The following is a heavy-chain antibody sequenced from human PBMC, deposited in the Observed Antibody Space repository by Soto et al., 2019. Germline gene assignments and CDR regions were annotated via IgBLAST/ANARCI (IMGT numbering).Heavy chain of an antibody. Sequence: QLQLQESGPGLVKPSETLSLTCTVSGGSISSSSYYWGWIRQPPGKGLEWIGSIYYSGSTYYNPSLKSRVTISVDTSKNQFSLKLSSVTAADTAVYYCARPRGKPYYWYFDLWGRGTLVTVSS. CDR3: ARPRGKPYYWYFDL. CDR1: GGSISSSSYY. J-gene: IGHJ2*01. D-gene: IGHD6-13*01. V-gene: IGHV4-39*01. CDR2: IYYSGST.